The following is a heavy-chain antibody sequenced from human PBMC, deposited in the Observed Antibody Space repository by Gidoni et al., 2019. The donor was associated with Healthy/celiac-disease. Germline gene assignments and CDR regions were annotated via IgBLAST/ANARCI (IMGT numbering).Heavy chain of an antibody. J-gene: IGHJ3*02. V-gene: IGHV1-2*04. CDR3: ARVRCGYSYGSILQQLPCDAFDI. D-gene: IGHD5-18*01. Sequence: APGQVLEWMGWINPNSGDTNYAQKFQGWVTMNRDTSIRTAYMELSRLRSDDTAVYYCARVRCGYSYGSILQQLPCDAFDIWGQGTMVTVSS. CDR2: INPNSGDT.